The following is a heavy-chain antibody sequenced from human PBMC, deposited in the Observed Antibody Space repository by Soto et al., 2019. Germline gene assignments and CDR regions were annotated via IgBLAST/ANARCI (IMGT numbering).Heavy chain of an antibody. CDR1: GFTFSDYY. Sequence: GGSPRLSCAASGFTFSDYYMSWIRQAPGKGLEWISYITSNGRAMSYADSVKGRFTISRDNAANSLYLQMNSLRVEDTAFYYCAREVSGSYSTFDSWGQGILVTVSS. V-gene: IGHV3-11*01. D-gene: IGHD6-19*01. CDR2: ITSNGRAM. CDR3: AREVSGSYSTFDS. J-gene: IGHJ4*02.